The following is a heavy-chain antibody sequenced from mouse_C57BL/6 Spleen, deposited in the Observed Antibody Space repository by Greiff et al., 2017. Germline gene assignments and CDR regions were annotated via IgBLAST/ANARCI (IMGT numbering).Heavy chain of an antibody. CDR1: GFSLTSYG. D-gene: IGHD1-1*01. Sequence: VKLVESGPGLVQPSQSLSITCTVSGFSLTSYGVHWVRQSPGKGLEWLGVIWRGGSTDYNAAFMSRLSITKYNSKSQFFFKMNSLQADDNARYYCAKEGGGCDYYGSFGYWGQGTLVTVSA. CDR3: AKEGGGCDYYGSFGY. CDR2: IWRGGST. J-gene: IGHJ3*01. V-gene: IGHV2-5*01.